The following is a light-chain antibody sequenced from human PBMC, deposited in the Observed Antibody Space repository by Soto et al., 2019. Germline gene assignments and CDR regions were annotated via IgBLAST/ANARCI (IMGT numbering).Light chain of an antibody. CDR3: QQSYSTPWT. CDR2: DGS. J-gene: IGKJ1*01. V-gene: IGKV1-39*01. CDR1: QSISSY. Sequence: DIQMTQSPSSLSASIGDRVTITCRASQSISSYLNWYQQKPGKAPKVLIYDGSALQSGVPSRFSGSGSATDFTLTISSLQPEDIATYYCQQSYSTPWTFGQGTKVDIK.